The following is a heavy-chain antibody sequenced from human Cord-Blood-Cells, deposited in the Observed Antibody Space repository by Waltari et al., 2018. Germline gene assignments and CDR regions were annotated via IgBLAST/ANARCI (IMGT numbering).Heavy chain of an antibody. V-gene: IGHV1-69*09. CDR3: ARGGESSSSELWDY. Sequence: QVQLVQSGAEVTKPGSSVKVSCKASGGTFSSYAISWVRQAPGQGLEGMGKNIRGLCEAKYAQKVQGRVTMTADKGPGTGDLGLRRPRAEDADGYYCARGGESSSSELWDYWGQGTLVTVSS. CDR1: GGTFSSYA. CDR2: NIRGLCEA. J-gene: IGHJ4*02. D-gene: IGHD6-6*01.